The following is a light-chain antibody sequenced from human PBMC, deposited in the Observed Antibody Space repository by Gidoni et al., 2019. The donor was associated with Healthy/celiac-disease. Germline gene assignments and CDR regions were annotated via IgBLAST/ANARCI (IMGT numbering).Light chain of an antibody. Sequence: DIQMTQSPSSLSASVGDRVTITCQASPDISNYLNWYQQKPGKATKLLIYDASNLETGVPSMFSGSGSGTDFTFTISSLQPEDIATYYCQQYDNLTLTFGGGTKVEIK. CDR2: DAS. V-gene: IGKV1-33*01. CDR1: PDISNY. J-gene: IGKJ4*01. CDR3: QQYDNLTLT.